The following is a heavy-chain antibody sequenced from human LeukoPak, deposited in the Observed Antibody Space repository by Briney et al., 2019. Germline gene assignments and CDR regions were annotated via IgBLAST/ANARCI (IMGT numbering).Heavy chain of an antibody. V-gene: IGHV3-7*01. Sequence: GGSLRLSCAASGFTFSSYYMSWVRQAPGKGLEWVANIKEDASERYYGDSVMGRFTISRDNTKNSLYLQMNNLRAEDTAVYYCTRDKTELFGVVIGDYWGQGTLVTVSS. CDR3: TRDKTELFGVVIGDY. D-gene: IGHD3-3*01. CDR1: GFTFSSYY. J-gene: IGHJ4*02. CDR2: IKEDASER.